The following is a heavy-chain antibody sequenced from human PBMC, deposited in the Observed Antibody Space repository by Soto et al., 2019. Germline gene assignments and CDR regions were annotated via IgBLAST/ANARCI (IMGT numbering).Heavy chain of an antibody. J-gene: IGHJ5*02. Sequence: ASVKVSCKASGYTFTSYGISWVRQAPGQGLEWMGWISAYNGNTNYAQKLQGRVTMTTDTSTSTAYMELRSLRSDGTAVYYCARDHNEWPRPFWFDPWGQGTLVTVSS. CDR1: GYTFTSYG. CDR2: ISAYNGNT. V-gene: IGHV1-18*01. D-gene: IGHD5-12*01. CDR3: ARDHNEWPRPFWFDP.